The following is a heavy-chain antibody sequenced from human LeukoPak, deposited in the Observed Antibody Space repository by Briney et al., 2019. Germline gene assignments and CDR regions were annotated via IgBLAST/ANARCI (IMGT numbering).Heavy chain of an antibody. CDR1: GYTFTSYD. CDR2: MNPNSGNT. D-gene: IGHD2-2*01. V-gene: IGHV1-8*01. CDR3: ARAAADCSSTSCYTYYYYYMDV. J-gene: IGHJ6*03. Sequence: ASVKVSCKASGYTFTSYDINWVRQATGQGLEWMGWMNPNSGNTGYAQKFPGRVTMTRNTSISTAYMELSSLRSEDTAVYYCARAAADCSSTSCYTYYYYYMDVWGKGTTVTVSS.